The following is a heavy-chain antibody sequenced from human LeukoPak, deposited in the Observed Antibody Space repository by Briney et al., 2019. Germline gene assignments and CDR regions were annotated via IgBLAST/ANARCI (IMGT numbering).Heavy chain of an antibody. V-gene: IGHV1-2*02. J-gene: IGHJ1*01. CDR2: INTQSGGT. CDR3: ARSASGSYWNSQH. Sequence: ASVKVSCKASGYTFTGYYLHWVRQAPGQGLEYMGWINTQSGGTNNAEKFQGRVTMTRGTSISTAYTDLSRLRSDDTAVYYCARSASGSYWNSQHWGQGTLVTVSS. D-gene: IGHD1-26*01. CDR1: GYTFTGYY.